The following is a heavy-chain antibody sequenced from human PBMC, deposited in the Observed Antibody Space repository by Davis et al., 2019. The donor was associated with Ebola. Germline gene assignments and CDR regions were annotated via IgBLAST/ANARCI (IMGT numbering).Heavy chain of an antibody. V-gene: IGHV3-48*03. D-gene: IGHD3-22*01. CDR3: ARDAFSLSRYDTEDH. CDR2: ISSSGSTI. J-gene: IGHJ4*02. CDR1: GFTFSSYE. Sequence: GESLKISCAASGFTFSSYEMNWVRQAPGKGLEWVSYISSSGSTIYYADSVKGRFTISRDNAKNSLYLQMNSLRVEDTAIYYCARDAFSLSRYDTEDHWSQGALVTVSS.